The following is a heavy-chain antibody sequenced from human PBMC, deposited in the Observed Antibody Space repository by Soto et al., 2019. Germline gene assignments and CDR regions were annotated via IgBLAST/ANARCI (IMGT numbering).Heavy chain of an antibody. Sequence: QVQLVQSGAEVKKPGASVKVSCKASGGTFSTYSISWVRQAPGQGLEWMGESLPICGTSHYAQNFQGRVTITADESTSTVYMELSSLRSDDTAVYYCARGGRYPNSSFYYGMNVWGQGTTVTVSS. CDR3: ARGGRYPNSSFYYGMNV. J-gene: IGHJ6*02. CDR2: SLPICGTS. D-gene: IGHD1-1*01. CDR1: GGTFSTYS. V-gene: IGHV1-69*01.